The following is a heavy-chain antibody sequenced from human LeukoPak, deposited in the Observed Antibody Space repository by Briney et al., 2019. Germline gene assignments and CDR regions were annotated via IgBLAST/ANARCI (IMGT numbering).Heavy chain of an antibody. Sequence: GGSLRLSCAASGFTFRDAWMNWVRQAPGKGPEWIGRIKSESDGGTRDYAAPVKGRFIISRDDSKNTLYLEMNSLKIEDTAVYYALYGDYEGIHFWGQGTLVTVS. CDR1: GFTFRDAW. CDR2: IKSESDGGTR. J-gene: IGHJ4*02. D-gene: IGHD4-17*01. V-gene: IGHV3-15*01. CDR3: LYGDYEGIHF.